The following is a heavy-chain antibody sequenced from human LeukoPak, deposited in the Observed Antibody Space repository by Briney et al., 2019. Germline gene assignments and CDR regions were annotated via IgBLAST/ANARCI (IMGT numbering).Heavy chain of an antibody. V-gene: IGHV3-30-3*01. CDR2: ISYDGSNK. D-gene: IGHD6-19*01. CDR3: ARDHSSGWGFFDY. Sequence: GRSLRLSCAASGFTFSSYAMHWVRQAPGKGLEWVAVISYDGSNKYYADSVKGRFTISRDNSKNTLYLQMNSLRAEDTAVYYCARDHSSGWGFFDYWGQGTLVTVSS. J-gene: IGHJ4*02. CDR1: GFTFSSYA.